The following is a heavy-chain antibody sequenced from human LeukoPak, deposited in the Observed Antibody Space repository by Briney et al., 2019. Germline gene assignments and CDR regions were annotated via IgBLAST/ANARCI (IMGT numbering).Heavy chain of an antibody. CDR3: ARHPTGYYGSGSYPFDY. D-gene: IGHD3-10*01. V-gene: IGHV5-51*01. Sequence: GESLKISCKGSGYSSTSYWIGWVRQMPGKGLEWMGIIYPGDSDTRYSPSFQGQVTISADKSISTAYLQWSSLKASDTAMYYCARHPTGYYGSGSYPFDYWGQGTLVTVSS. J-gene: IGHJ4*02. CDR2: IYPGDSDT. CDR1: GYSSTSYW.